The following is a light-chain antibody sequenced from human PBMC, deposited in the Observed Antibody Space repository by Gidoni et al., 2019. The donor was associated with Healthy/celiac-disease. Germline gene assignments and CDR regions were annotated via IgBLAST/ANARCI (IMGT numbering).Light chain of an antibody. V-gene: IGKV4-1*01. CDR3: QQYYSTPPT. J-gene: IGKJ4*01. CDR2: WAS. CDR1: QSVLYSSNNKNY. Sequence: DIVMTQSPDSLAVSLGERATINCKSSQSVLYSSNNKNYLAWYQQKPGQPPKRLIYWASTRESGVPDRFSGSGSGTDFTLTISSLQAEDVAVYYCQQYYSTPPTFGGXTKVEIK.